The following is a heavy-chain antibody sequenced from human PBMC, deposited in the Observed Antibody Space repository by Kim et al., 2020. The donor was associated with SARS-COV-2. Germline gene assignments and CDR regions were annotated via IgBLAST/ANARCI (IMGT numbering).Heavy chain of an antibody. Sequence: GGSLRLSCAASGFTFSSYGMHWVRQAPGKGLEWVAVISYDGSNKYYADSVKGRFTISRDNSKNTLYLQMNSLRAEDTAVYYCAILDYYYGMDVWGQGTTV. V-gene: IGHV3-30*03. CDR2: ISYDGSNK. CDR3: AILDYYYGMDV. CDR1: GFTFSSYG. J-gene: IGHJ6*02. D-gene: IGHD2-8*02.